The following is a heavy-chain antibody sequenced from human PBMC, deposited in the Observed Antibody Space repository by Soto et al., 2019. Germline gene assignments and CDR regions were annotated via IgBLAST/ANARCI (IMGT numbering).Heavy chain of an antibody. D-gene: IGHD3-10*01. Sequence: QVQLVESGGGVVQPGRSLRLSCTASGFTFSSYGMHWVRQAPGKGLEWVAVISYDGSNKYYADSVKGRFTISRDNSKNTLYLQMTSLRAEDTAVYYCAKSGDTMVRGGASFDYWGQGTLVTVSS. J-gene: IGHJ4*02. V-gene: IGHV3-30*18. CDR1: GFTFSSYG. CDR3: AKSGDTMVRGGASFDY. CDR2: ISYDGSNK.